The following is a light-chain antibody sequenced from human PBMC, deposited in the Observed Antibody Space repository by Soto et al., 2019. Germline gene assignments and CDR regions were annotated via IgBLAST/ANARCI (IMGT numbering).Light chain of an antibody. CDR3: QQYGSSGT. CDR1: QSVSNHY. V-gene: IGKV3-20*01. Sequence: EIVLTQSPATLSLSPGERATLSCRASQSVSNHYLAWYQQKPGQAPRLLIYGASNRATGIPDRFSGSGSGTDFTPTISRLEPEDFSVYYCQQYGSSGTFGQGTKVDIK. J-gene: IGKJ1*01. CDR2: GAS.